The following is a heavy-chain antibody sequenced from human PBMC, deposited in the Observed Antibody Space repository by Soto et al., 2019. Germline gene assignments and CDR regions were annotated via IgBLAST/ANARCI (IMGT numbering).Heavy chain of an antibody. D-gene: IGHD3-9*01. CDR1: GYSINSDYY. CDR2: IYHSGAT. CDR3: ARTGGGYFNFDY. Sequence: LSLTCAVSGYSINSDYYWCWIRQPPGKGLEWIGSIYHSGATFYNPSLKSRVTISVDTSRNQFSLKLPSVTAADTAVYHCARTGGGYFNFDYWGQGTLVTVSS. J-gene: IGHJ4*02. V-gene: IGHV4-38-2*01.